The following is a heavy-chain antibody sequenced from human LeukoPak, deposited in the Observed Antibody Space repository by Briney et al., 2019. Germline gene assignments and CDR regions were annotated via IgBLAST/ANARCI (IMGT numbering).Heavy chain of an antibody. CDR2: IYLGDFGI. Sequence: GESLKVSCKGSGYSFANYWIGWVRQMPGKGLEWMGIIYLGDFGIRYSPSFQGQVTISADKSISTVYLQWSSLKASDTAMYYCARNSGTENNFDYWGQGTLVTVSS. J-gene: IGHJ4*02. D-gene: IGHD1-26*01. CDR1: GYSFANYW. CDR3: ARNSGTENNFDY. V-gene: IGHV5-51*01.